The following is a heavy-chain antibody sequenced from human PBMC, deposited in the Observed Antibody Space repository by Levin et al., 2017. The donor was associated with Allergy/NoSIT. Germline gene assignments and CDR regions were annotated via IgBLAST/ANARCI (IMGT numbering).Heavy chain of an antibody. CDR3: ARTHYYNILTGYFRFKNYFDY. V-gene: IGHV1-18*01. J-gene: IGHJ4*02. D-gene: IGHD3-9*01. Sequence: ASVKVSCKGSGYTFSSYGFTWVRQAPGQGLEWMGWISGASAVTWVAPKFQGRVTLTTDTSAGTGYMELTSLRSDDTAVYFCARTHYYNILTGYFRFKNYFDYWAQGTLVAVSS. CDR1: GYTFSSYG. CDR2: ISGASAVT.